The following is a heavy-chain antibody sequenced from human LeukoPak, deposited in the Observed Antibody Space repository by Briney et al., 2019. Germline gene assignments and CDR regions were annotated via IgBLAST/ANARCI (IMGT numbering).Heavy chain of an antibody. Sequence: GGSLRLSCAASGFTVSTTYMSWVRQAPGKGLEWVSLIYVDGRTYYADSVKGRFTISRDNSKNALYLQVNSLRAEDTAVYYCARRGDGGRSFDYWGQGTLVTVSS. D-gene: IGHD4-23*01. J-gene: IGHJ4*02. V-gene: IGHV3-53*01. CDR1: GFTVSTTY. CDR2: IYVDGRT. CDR3: ARRGDGGRSFDY.